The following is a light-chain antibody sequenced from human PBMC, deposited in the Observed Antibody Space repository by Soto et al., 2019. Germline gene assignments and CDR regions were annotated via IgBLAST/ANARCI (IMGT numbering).Light chain of an antibody. CDR1: QSIKNY. CDR3: QQGYSTTPIT. CDR2: GAS. V-gene: IGKV1-39*01. Sequence: DIQMTQSPSSLSAAIGDRVTITCRASQSIKNYLNWYQHKPGAAPKLLIFGASNLESGVPSRFSGSGSGTESTLSISSLQPEDFATYYCQQGYSTTPITFGQGTRVEIK. J-gene: IGKJ5*01.